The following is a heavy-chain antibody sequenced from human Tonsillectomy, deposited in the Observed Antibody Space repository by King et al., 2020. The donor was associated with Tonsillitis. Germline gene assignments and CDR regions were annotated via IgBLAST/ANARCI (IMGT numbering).Heavy chain of an antibody. V-gene: IGHV3-11*01. CDR2: IGSITTVT. CDR1: GFTFTDYY. Sequence: VQLVESGGGLVKPGASLRLSCAASGFTFTDYYMSWIRQAPGKGLEWVAHIGSITTVTYYADSLKGRFTLSRDNAKNSVSLQMNSLTVEDTAVYFCARHHRLYGMDVWGQGPTVTVSS. CDR3: ARHHRLYGMDV. J-gene: IGHJ6*02.